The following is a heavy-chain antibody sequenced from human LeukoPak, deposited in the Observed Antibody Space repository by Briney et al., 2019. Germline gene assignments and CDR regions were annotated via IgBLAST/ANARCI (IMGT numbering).Heavy chain of an antibody. Sequence: GGSLRLSCAGSGFTFNTYSIHWVRQAPGKGLEWVSSISSDGGCIYYADSVKGRFTISRDNAKNSVYLQMKSLRAEDTAVYYCARGNAPLPFDYWGQGTLVTVSS. D-gene: IGHD2-2*01. CDR1: GFTFNTYS. CDR3: ARGNAPLPFDY. J-gene: IGHJ4*02. V-gene: IGHV3-21*01. CDR2: ISSDGGCI.